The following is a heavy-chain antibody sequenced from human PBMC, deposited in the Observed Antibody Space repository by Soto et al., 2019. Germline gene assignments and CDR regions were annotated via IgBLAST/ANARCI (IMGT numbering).Heavy chain of an antibody. CDR1: GFTFSSYG. Sequence: GSLRLSCAASGFTFSSYGMHGVRQAPGKGLEWVAVISYDGSNKYYADSVKGRFTISRDNSKNTLYLQMNSLRAEDTAVYYCARDIVVVVAATLWYYYYGMDVWGQGT. D-gene: IGHD2-15*01. CDR3: ARDIVVVVAATLWYYYYGMDV. V-gene: IGHV3-30*03. CDR2: ISYDGSNK. J-gene: IGHJ6*02.